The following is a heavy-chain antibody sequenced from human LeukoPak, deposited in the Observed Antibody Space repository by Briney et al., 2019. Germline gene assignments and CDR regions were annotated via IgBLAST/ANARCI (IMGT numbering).Heavy chain of an antibody. Sequence: GGSLRLSCAASGFTVSSNYMTWVRQAPGKGLDWVSVIYGGGSTFYADSVKGRFTISRDNAKNSLYLQMNSLRAEDTAVYYCAREMFGGVDYWGQGILVTVSS. CDR2: IYGGGST. CDR1: GFTVSSNY. V-gene: IGHV3-66*01. CDR3: AREMFGGVDY. J-gene: IGHJ4*02. D-gene: IGHD3-16*01.